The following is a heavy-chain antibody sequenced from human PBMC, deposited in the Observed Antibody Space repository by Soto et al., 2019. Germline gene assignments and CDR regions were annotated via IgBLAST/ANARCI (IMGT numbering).Heavy chain of an antibody. V-gene: IGHV3-74*01. D-gene: IGHD3-10*01. CDR1: GFTFNNYW. Sequence: EVLLVESGGGLVHPGGSLRLSCVASGFTFNNYWMHWVRQVPGKGLVWVSRIKTDGSSPNYADSVEGRFTISSDNAKHTLYLQMNSLRAEDTAVYYCARDRIAGSGSCDNWGQGTLVTVSS. CDR2: IKTDGSSP. CDR3: ARDRIAGSGSCDN. J-gene: IGHJ4*02.